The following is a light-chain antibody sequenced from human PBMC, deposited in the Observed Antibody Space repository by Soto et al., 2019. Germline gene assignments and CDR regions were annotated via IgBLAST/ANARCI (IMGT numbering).Light chain of an antibody. V-gene: IGKV1-5*01. Sequence: DIQMTQSTSTLSASVGDRVTITCRASQSISSWLAWYQQKPGKAPKLLIYDASSLESGVPSRFSGSGSGTEFTLTISSLQLDDFATYYCQQYNSYSTFGQGTKLEIK. CDR3: QQYNSYST. CDR1: QSISSW. CDR2: DAS. J-gene: IGKJ2*01.